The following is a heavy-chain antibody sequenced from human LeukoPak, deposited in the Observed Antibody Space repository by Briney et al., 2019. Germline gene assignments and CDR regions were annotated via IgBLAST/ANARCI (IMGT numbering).Heavy chain of an antibody. J-gene: IGHJ4*02. Sequence: PSETLSLTCTVSGVSIKYDGYYWAWMRQSPGKGLEWIGYIHHSGTTDYNPSLKSRVTMSVDTSKNQFSLKLISVTAADTAVYYCAGHVDTTMVLDNWGQGTLVTVSS. CDR1: GVSIKYDGYY. CDR2: IHHSGTT. V-gene: IGHV4-30-2*06. CDR3: AGHVDTTMVLDN. D-gene: IGHD5-18*01.